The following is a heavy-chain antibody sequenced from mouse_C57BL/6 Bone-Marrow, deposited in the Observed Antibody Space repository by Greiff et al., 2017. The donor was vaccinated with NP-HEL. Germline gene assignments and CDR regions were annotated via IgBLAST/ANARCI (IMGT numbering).Heavy chain of an antibody. V-gene: IGHV1-39*01. J-gene: IGHJ4*01. CDR3: ARREDSLTNFYAMDY. CDR1: GYSFPDYY. CDR2: LNPNYGTT. Sequence: EVQLQQSGPELVKPGASVKISCKASGYSFPDYYMNWVKQSHGKSLEWIGVLNPNYGTTSYNQKFKGKATLTVDQSSSTAYMQLNSLTSEDSAVYYCARREDSLTNFYAMDYWGQGTSVTVSS. D-gene: IGHD1-3*01.